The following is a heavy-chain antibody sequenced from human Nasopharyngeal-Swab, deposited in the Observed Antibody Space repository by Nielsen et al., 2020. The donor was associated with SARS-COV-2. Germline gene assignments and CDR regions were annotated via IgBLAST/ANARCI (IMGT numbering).Heavy chain of an antibody. D-gene: IGHD2-2*01. V-gene: IGHV3-30*18. CDR3: AKDQFPYEVVAAAADY. J-gene: IGHJ4*02. CDR2: ISYDGSNK. Sequence: WIRQPPGKGLEWVAVISYDGSNKYYADSVKGRFTISRDNSKNTLYLQMNSLRAEDTAVYYCAKDQFPYEVVAAAADYWGQGTLVTVSS.